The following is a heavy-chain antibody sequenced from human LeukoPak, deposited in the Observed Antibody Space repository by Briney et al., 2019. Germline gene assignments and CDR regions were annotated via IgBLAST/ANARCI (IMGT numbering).Heavy chain of an antibody. CDR3: ARVRYYYDSSDY. CDR2: MNPNSGNT. Sequence: ASVKVSCKASGYTFTSYDINWVRQAAGQGLEWMGWMNPNSGNTGYEQKFQGRVTMTRNTSISTAYMELSSLRSEDTAVYYCARVRYYYDSSDYWGQGTLVTVSS. CDR1: GYTFTSYD. D-gene: IGHD3-22*01. V-gene: IGHV1-8*01. J-gene: IGHJ4*02.